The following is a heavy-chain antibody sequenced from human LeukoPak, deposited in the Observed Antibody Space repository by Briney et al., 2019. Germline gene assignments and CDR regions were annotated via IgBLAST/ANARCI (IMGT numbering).Heavy chain of an antibody. CDR3: AKDILATVTTDWYFDL. J-gene: IGHJ2*01. CDR2: INGDDSKT. Sequence: GGSLRLSCAASGFSFSDSWMHWVRQVPGKGLVWVSRINGDDSKTTYADSVRGRFTISRDNAKNSLYLQMNSLRAEDTALYYCAKDILATVTTDWYFDLWGRGTLVTVSS. CDR1: GFSFSDSW. D-gene: IGHD4-17*01. V-gene: IGHV3-74*01.